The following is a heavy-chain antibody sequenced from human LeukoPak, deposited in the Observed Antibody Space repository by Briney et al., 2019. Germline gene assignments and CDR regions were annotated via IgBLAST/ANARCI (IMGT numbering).Heavy chain of an antibody. Sequence: QPGGSLRLSCVASGFTFGSYWMHWVRQVPGKGLMWVSRVKSDGSNTNYADSVKGRFTISRDNAKDTLYLQMNSLRAEDTAVYYCAGGDHSFWGFPHWGQGTLVTVSS. V-gene: IGHV3-74*01. CDR2: VKSDGSNT. CDR3: AGGDHSFWGFPH. D-gene: IGHD7-27*01. CDR1: GFTFGSYW. J-gene: IGHJ4*02.